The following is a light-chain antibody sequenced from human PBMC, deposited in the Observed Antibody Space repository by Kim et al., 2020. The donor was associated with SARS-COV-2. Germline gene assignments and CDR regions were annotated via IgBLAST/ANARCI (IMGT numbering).Light chain of an antibody. J-gene: IGLJ3*02. CDR1: SSDVGGYNS. Sequence: GQSVTLSCTGTSSDVGGYNSVSWYQQHPGNAPKLMIYEVSKRPSGVPDRFSGSKSGNTASLTVSGLQAEDEADYYCSSYTGSNRGVFGGGTQLTVL. V-gene: IGLV2-8*01. CDR3: SSYTGSNRGV. CDR2: EVS.